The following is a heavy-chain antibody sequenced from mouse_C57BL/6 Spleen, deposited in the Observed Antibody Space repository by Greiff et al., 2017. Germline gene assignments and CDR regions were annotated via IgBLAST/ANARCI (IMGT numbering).Heavy chain of an antibody. CDR1: GFSFNTYA. V-gene: IGHV10-1*01. D-gene: IGHD2-3*01. Sequence: EVMLVESGGGLVQPKGSLKLSCAASGFSFNTYAMNWVRQAPGKGLEWVARIRSKSNNYATYYADSVKDRFTISRDDSESMLYLQMNNLKTEDTAMYYCVRDGYYPFDYWGQGTTLTVSS. CDR3: VRDGYYPFDY. CDR2: IRSKSNNYAT. J-gene: IGHJ2*01.